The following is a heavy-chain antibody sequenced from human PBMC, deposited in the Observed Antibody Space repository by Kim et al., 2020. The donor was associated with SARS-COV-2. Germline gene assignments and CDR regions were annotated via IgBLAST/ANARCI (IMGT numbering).Heavy chain of an antibody. Sequence: ASVKVSCKASGYTFTSYAMNWVRQAPGQGLEWMGWINTNTGNPTYAQGFTGRFVFSLDTSVSTAYLQIRSLKAEDTAVYYCARGWGAPGGYCSGGSCHTFDYWGQGTLVTVSS. CDR2: INTNTGNP. J-gene: IGHJ4*02. V-gene: IGHV7-4-1*02. D-gene: IGHD2-15*01. CDR3: ARGWGAPGGYCSGGSCHTFDY. CDR1: GYTFTSYA.